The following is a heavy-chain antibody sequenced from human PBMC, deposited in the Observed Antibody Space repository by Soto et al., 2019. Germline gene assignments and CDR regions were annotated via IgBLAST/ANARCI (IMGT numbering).Heavy chain of an antibody. D-gene: IGHD3-22*01. J-gene: IGHJ5*02. CDR3: ARVGYYDSSGYYTYNWFDP. CDR2: INPSGGST. CDR1: GYTFTSYY. Sequence: GASVKVSCKASGYTFTSYYMHWVRQAPGQGLEWMGIINPSGGSTSYAQKFQGRVTMTRDTSTSTVYMELSSLRSEDTAVYYCARVGYYDSSGYYTYNWFDPWGQGTLVTVSS. V-gene: IGHV1-46*01.